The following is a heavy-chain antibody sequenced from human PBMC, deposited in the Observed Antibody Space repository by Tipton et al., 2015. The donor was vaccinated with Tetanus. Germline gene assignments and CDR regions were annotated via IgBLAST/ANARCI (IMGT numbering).Heavy chain of an antibody. CDR2: AYYSGST. J-gene: IGHJ4*02. V-gene: IGHV4-39*01. D-gene: IGHD3-9*01. Sequence: TLSLTCTVSDGPVSSGGHYWGWIRQPPGKGLEWIGSAYYSGSTYYNPSLKSRVTISVDTSKNQFSLELSSVTAADTAVYYCARHSSLKALNYWGQGTLVTASS. CDR3: ARHSSLKALNY. CDR1: DGPVSSGGHY.